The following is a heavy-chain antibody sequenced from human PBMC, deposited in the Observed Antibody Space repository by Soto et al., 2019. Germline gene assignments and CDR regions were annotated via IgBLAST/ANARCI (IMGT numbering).Heavy chain of an antibody. D-gene: IGHD4-17*01. CDR2: VSWSSGSI. V-gene: IGHV3-9*01. Sequence: PGGSLRLSCAASGFRFDDYAMHWVRQAPGKGLGWVSGVSWSSGSIGYAASVKGRFTISRDNDGNSLFLQMNGLRSDDTALYYCARTTVTTGFYYGMDLWGQGTMVTAS. J-gene: IGHJ6*02. CDR1: GFRFDDYA. CDR3: ARTTVTTGFYYGMDL.